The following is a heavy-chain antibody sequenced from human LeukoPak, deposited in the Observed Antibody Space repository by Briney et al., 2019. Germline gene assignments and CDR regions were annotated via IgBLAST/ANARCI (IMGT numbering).Heavy chain of an antibody. V-gene: IGHV3-23*01. J-gene: IGHJ4*02. CDR2: ISGSGGST. CDR3: ASYCGGDCYHFDY. Sequence: GSLRLSCAASGFPFSSYAMSWVRQAPGKGLEWVSAISGSGGSTYYADSVKGRFTISRDNSKNTLYLQMNSLRAEDTAVYYCASYCGGDCYHFDYWGQGTLVTVSS. D-gene: IGHD2-21*02. CDR1: GFPFSSYA.